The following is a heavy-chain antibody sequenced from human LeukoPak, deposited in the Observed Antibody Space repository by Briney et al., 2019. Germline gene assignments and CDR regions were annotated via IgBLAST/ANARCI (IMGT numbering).Heavy chain of an antibody. CDR3: ARGERITIFGVVTPSGFDY. V-gene: IGHV4-30-4*08. Sequence: SETLSLTCTVSSGSISSGDYYWSWIRQPPGKGLEWIGYIYYSGSTYYNPSLKSRVTISVDTSKNQFSLKLSSVTAADTAVYYCARGERITIFGVVTPSGFDYWGQGTLVTVSS. CDR1: SGSISSGDYY. J-gene: IGHJ4*02. D-gene: IGHD3-3*01. CDR2: IYYSGST.